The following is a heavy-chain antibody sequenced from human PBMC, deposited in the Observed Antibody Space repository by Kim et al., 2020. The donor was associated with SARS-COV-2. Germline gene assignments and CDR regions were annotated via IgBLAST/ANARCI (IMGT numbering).Heavy chain of an antibody. D-gene: IGHD1-20*01. Sequence: GGSLRLSCAASGFTFSSYEMNWVRQAPGKGLEWVSYISSSGSTIYYADSVKGRFTISRDNAKNSLYLQMNSLRAEDTAVYYCAMYNWYGGNWGQGTLVTVSS. CDR3: AMYNWYGGN. CDR1: GFTFSSYE. CDR2: ISSSGSTI. V-gene: IGHV3-48*03. J-gene: IGHJ4*02.